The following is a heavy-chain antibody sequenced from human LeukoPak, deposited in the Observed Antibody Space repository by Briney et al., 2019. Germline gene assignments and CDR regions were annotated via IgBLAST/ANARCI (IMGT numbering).Heavy chain of an antibody. D-gene: IGHD2-2*03. J-gene: IGHJ5*02. V-gene: IGHV3-23*01. CDR3: AKALGIVVVPAASPTPFDP. CDR1: GFTFSSYA. CDR2: ISGSGGST. Sequence: GGSLSLSCAASGFTFSSYAMSWVRQAPGKGLEWVSAISGSGGSTYYADSVKGRFTISRDNSKNTLYLQMNSLRAEDTAVYYCAKALGIVVVPAASPTPFDPWGQGTLVTVSS.